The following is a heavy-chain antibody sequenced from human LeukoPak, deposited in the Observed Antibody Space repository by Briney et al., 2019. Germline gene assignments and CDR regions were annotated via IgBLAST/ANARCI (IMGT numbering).Heavy chain of an antibody. CDR3: ASAYRYNWNYALLGS. CDR2: INPNSGGT. CDR1: GYTFTGYY. D-gene: IGHD1-7*01. V-gene: IGHV1-2*02. Sequence: GASVKVSCKASGYTFTGYYMHWVRQAPGQGLEWMGWINPNSGGTNYAQKFQGRVTMTRDTSISTAYMELSRLRSDDTAVYYCASAYRYNWNYALLGSWAQGTLVTVSS. J-gene: IGHJ4*02.